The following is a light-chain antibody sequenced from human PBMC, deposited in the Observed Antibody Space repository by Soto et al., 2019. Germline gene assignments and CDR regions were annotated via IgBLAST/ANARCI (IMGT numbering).Light chain of an antibody. V-gene: IGLV2-14*01. J-gene: IGLJ1*01. Sequence: QSALTQPASVSGSPGQSITISCTGTSSDVGGYNYVSWYQQHPGKAPKVMIYDVSNRPSGVSNRFSGSKSGNTASLTISGLQAEDEADYYCSSYTSSSTLLYVFGTGTKLTVL. CDR1: SSDVGGYNY. CDR2: DVS. CDR3: SSYTSSSTLLYV.